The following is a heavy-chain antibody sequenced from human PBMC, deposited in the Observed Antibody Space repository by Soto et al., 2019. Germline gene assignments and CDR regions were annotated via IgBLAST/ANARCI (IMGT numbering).Heavy chain of an antibody. CDR1: GYTLPRYY. CDR2: INPNSGGT. D-gene: IGHD3-10*01. J-gene: IGHJ6*02. CDR3: VILLRSYYYCGTDF. V-gene: IGHV1-2*04. Sequence: VKVARKASGYTLPRYYMHWVRQAPGQGLEWMGWINPNSGGTNHAQTFQGWVTMTRDKSISTAYMELSRVRSEDTALYYCVILLRSYYYCGTDFCGPTTTLTGSS.